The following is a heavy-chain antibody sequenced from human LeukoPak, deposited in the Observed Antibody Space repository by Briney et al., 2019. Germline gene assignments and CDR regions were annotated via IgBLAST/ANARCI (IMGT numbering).Heavy chain of an antibody. Sequence: SETLSLTCTVSGGSISSGGYYWSWIRQHPGKGLEWIGYIYYSGSTYYNPSLKSRVTISVDTSKNQFSPKLSSVTAADTAVYYCARARQPYVYYDYWGQGTLVTVSS. V-gene: IGHV4-31*03. CDR1: GGSISSGGYY. CDR2: IYYSGST. CDR3: ARARQPYVYYDY. D-gene: IGHD2-8*01. J-gene: IGHJ4*02.